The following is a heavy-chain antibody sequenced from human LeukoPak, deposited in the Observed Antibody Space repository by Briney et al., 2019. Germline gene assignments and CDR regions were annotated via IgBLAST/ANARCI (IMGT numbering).Heavy chain of an antibody. V-gene: IGHV4-61*05. D-gene: IGHD3-3*01. CDR1: GGSISSSSYY. Sequence: SETLSLTCTVSGGSISSSSYYWGWIRQPPGKGLEWIGYIYYSGSTNYNPSLKSRVTISVDTSKNQFSLKLSSVTAADTAVYYCARYNYDFWSGYSKWFDPWGQGTPVTVSS. J-gene: IGHJ5*02. CDR3: ARYNYDFWSGYSKWFDP. CDR2: IYYSGST.